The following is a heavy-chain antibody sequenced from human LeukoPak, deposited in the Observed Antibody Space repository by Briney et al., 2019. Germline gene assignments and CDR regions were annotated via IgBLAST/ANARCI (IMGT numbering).Heavy chain of an antibody. J-gene: IGHJ4*02. V-gene: IGHV3-23*01. CDR3: AKDIQGSY. CDR2: VSSSGANT. CDR1: GFSFNSAA. Sequence: GGSLRLSCAASGFSFNSAAMTWVRQAPGKGLEWVSLVSSSGANTYYADSVKGRFTISRDNSKNTVYLQMNSLRAEDTAIYYCAKDIQGSYWGQGALVTVSS. D-gene: IGHD2-21*01.